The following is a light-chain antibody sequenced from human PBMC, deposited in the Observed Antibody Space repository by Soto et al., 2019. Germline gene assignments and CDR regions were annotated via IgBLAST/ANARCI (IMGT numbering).Light chain of an antibody. CDR3: HQSYSPYT. CDR1: QSISSY. Sequence: DIQMTQSPSSLSASVGDRVTITCRASQSISSYLNWYQQKPGKAPKLLIYAASSLQSGVPSRFSGSGSGTDFTLTISSLQPEDFATYYCHQSYSPYTFGQGTKLEIK. CDR2: AAS. J-gene: IGKJ2*01. V-gene: IGKV1-39*01.